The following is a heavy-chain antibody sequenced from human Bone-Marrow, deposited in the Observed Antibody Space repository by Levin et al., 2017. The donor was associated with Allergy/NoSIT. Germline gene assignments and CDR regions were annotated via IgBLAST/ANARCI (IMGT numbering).Heavy chain of an antibody. CDR2: IRSKALGGTT. D-gene: IGHD3-9*01. CDR1: GFTFGDYG. CDR3: SSHYDILTGYSMQPFDY. Sequence: GESLKISCPASGFTFGDYGMSWFRQAPGKGLEWVGSIRSKALGGTTEYAASVKGRFSISRDDSKSIAYLQMNSLTTEDTAHYYCSSHYDILTGYSMQPFDYWGQGTLVTVSS. V-gene: IGHV3-49*03. J-gene: IGHJ4*02.